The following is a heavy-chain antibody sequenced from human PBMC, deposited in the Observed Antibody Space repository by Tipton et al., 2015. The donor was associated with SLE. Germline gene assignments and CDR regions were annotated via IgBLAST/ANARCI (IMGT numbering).Heavy chain of an antibody. Sequence: SLRLSCAASGFTFSNYWMHWVRQAPGKGLGWVSRICSAVSNTSYADSVKGRFTISRDNSKNTLYLQMISLRAEDTAVYYCARAPGAIFGVVIDYYYYMDVWGKGTTVTVSS. CDR3: ARAPGAIFGVVIDYYYYMDV. J-gene: IGHJ6*03. D-gene: IGHD3-3*01. CDR1: GFTFSNYW. V-gene: IGHV3-74*01. CDR2: ICSAVSNT.